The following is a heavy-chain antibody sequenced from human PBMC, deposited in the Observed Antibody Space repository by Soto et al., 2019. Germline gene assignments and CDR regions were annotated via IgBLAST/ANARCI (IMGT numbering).Heavy chain of an antibody. J-gene: IGHJ4*02. CDR3: AKAYFVWSSEQPYYFDY. CDR1: GFTFSNYA. D-gene: IGHD3-16*01. V-gene: IGHV3-23*01. Sequence: EVQLLDSGGGLVQPGGSLRLSCAASGFTFSNYAMTWVRQGPGTGLEWVSGISGSGGRSYYADSVKGRFTISRDNSKSALYLQMNSLRAEDTAVYYCAKAYFVWSSEQPYYFDYWGQGTLVTVSS. CDR2: ISGSGGRS.